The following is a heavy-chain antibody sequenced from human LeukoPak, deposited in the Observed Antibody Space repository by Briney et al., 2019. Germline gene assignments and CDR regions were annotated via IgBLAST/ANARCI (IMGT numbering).Heavy chain of an antibody. Sequence: SETLSLTCTVSTDSFSNYYLSWIRQPPGKGLEWIGFIYYRGSTNYNPSLKSRVTISVDTSKNQFSLNLSSVTAADTAMYYCARESGVQGVIGYWGQGTLVTASS. CDR2: IYYRGST. CDR1: TDSFSNYY. J-gene: IGHJ4*02. CDR3: ARESGVQGVIGY. D-gene: IGHD3-10*01. V-gene: IGHV4-59*01.